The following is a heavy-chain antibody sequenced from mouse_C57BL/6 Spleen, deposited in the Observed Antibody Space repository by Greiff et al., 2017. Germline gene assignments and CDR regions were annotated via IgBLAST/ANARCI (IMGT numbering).Heavy chain of an antibody. CDR3: ARTDYYGTPGSAY. CDR1: GYTFPDYY. D-gene: IGHD1-1*01. Sequence: EVQLQQSGPELVKPGASVKISCKASGYTFPDYYMNWVKQSHGKSLEWIGDINPNNGGTSYNQKFKGKATLTVDKSSSTAYMELRSLTSEDSAVYDGARTDYYGTPGSAYWGQGTLVTVSA. J-gene: IGHJ3*01. V-gene: IGHV1-26*01. CDR2: INPNNGGT.